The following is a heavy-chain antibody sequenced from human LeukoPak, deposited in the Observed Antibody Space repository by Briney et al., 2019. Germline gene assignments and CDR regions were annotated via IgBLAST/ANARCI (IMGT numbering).Heavy chain of an antibody. Sequence: SETLSLTCTVSGGSISSGGYYWSWIRQHPGKGLEWIGCIYYSGSTYYNPSLKSRVTISVDTSKNQFSLKLSSVTAADTAVYYCARDRSPNCSGGSCPYFDYWGQGTLVTVSS. J-gene: IGHJ4*02. CDR2: IYYSGST. CDR3: ARDRSPNCSGGSCPYFDY. CDR1: GGSISSGGYY. V-gene: IGHV4-31*03. D-gene: IGHD2-15*01.